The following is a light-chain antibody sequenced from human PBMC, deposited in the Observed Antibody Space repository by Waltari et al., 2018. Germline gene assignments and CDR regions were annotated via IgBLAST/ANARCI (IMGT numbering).Light chain of an antibody. Sequence: DIVMTQSPDSLAVSLGERATINCKSSQSVLYSSNNKNYLAWYQQKPGQPPKLLIYWASPRESGVPGRFSGSGSGTDFTLTISSLQAEDVAVYYCQQYYNIPWTFGQGTKVEIK. CDR1: QSVLYSSNNKNY. V-gene: IGKV4-1*01. CDR2: WAS. CDR3: QQYYNIPWT. J-gene: IGKJ1*01.